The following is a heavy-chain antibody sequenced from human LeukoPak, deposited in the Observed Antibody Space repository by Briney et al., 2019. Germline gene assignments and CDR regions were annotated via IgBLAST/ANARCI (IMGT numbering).Heavy chain of an antibody. D-gene: IGHD3-10*01. V-gene: IGHV1-18*01. CDR1: GYTFTSYG. CDR3: ARGEIWFGELLSDDAFDI. J-gene: IGHJ3*02. CDR2: ISAYNGNT. Sequence: ASVKVSCKASGYTFTSYGISWVRQAPGQGLEWMGRISAYNGNTNYAQKLQGRVTMTTDTSTSTAYMELRSLRSDDTAVYYCARGEIWFGELLSDDAFDIWGQGTMVTVSS.